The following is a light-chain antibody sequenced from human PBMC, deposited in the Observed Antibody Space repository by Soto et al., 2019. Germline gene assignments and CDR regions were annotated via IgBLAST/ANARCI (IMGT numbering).Light chain of an antibody. Sequence: QSVLTQPASVSGSPGQSITISCTGTSSDVGNYNLVSWYQHHPSKAPKLVIYDVSERPSGVSYRFSGSKSGNTASLTISRLQAEDEADYYCCSSAGSSTFVVFGGGTKLTVL. CDR2: DVS. CDR1: SSDVGNYNL. CDR3: CSSAGSSTFVV. J-gene: IGLJ2*01. V-gene: IGLV2-23*02.